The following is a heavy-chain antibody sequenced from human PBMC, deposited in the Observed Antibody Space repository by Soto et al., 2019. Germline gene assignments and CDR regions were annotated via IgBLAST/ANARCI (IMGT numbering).Heavy chain of an antibody. D-gene: IGHD3-10*01. Sequence: EVQLLESGGGLVQHGGSLRLSCAASGFTFSSYAMSWVRQAPGKGLEWVSAISGSGGSTYYADSVKGRFTISRDNSKNALYLQMNSLRAEDTAVYYCAVTMVRGPKGRDDPCGKGTLVTVSS. V-gene: IGHV3-23*01. CDR1: GFTFSSYA. CDR3: AVTMVRGPKGRDDP. CDR2: ISGSGGST. J-gene: IGHJ5*02.